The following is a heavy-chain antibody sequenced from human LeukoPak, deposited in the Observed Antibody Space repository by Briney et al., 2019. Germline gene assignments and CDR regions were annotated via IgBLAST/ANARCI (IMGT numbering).Heavy chain of an antibody. CDR2: IWYDGSNK. CDR1: GFTFSSYG. D-gene: IGHD5-18*01. J-gene: IGHJ4*02. Sequence: GGSLRLSCAASGFTFSSYGMHWVRQAPGKGLEWVAVIWYDGSNKYYADSVKGRFTISRDNSKHTLYLQINSLRAEDTAVYYCARDGTAMVITNGYFDYWGQGTLVTVSS. CDR3: ARDGTAMVITNGYFDY. V-gene: IGHV3-33*01.